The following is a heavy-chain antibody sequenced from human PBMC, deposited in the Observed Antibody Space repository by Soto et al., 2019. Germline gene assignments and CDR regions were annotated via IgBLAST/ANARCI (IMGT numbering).Heavy chain of an antibody. CDR1: GGSISSSSYY. D-gene: IGHD2-15*01. V-gene: IGHV4-39*01. Sequence: QLQLQESGPGLVKPSETLSLTCTVSGGSISSSSYYWGWIRQPPGKGLEWIGGIYYSGSTYYNPSLKSRVTISVDTSKNQFSLKLSSVTAADTAVYYCAGGSCSGGSCYPVSFDIWGQGTMVTVSS. CDR2: IYYSGST. J-gene: IGHJ3*02. CDR3: AGGSCSGGSCYPVSFDI.